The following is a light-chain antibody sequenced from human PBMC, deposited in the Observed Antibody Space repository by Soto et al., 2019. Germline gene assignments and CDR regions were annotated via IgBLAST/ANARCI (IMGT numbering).Light chain of an antibody. CDR1: NSDVGDYNF. V-gene: IGLV2-14*03. J-gene: IGLJ2*01. Sequence: QSALTQPASVSGSPGQSITISCSGSNSDVGDYNFVSWYQHHPGKAPQLLIYAVTERPSGVSNRFSGSKSGTTAFLTISGLQADDEADYFCSSFSGTNTLIFGGGTKLTVL. CDR3: SSFSGTNTLI. CDR2: AVT.